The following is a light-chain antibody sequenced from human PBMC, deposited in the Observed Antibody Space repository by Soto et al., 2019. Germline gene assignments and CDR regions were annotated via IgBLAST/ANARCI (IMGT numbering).Light chain of an antibody. CDR2: DVS. CDR1: SSDVGRYNY. CDR3: SSYTSSNTFV. J-gene: IGLJ1*01. Sequence: QSVLAQPASVSGSPGQSIAISCTGTSSDVGRYNYVSWFQQHPGKAPKLMIYDVSNRPSGVSDRFSGSKSGNTASLTISGLQAEDEADYHCSSYTSSNTFVFGTGTKVTVL. V-gene: IGLV2-14*01.